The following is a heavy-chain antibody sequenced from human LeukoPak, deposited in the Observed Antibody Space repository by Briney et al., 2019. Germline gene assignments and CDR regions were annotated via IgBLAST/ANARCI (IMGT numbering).Heavy chain of an antibody. CDR1: GYTFTDYY. CDR2: VDPEDGET. D-gene: IGHD7-27*01. CDR3: ATDGEMNYFDY. V-gene: IGHV1-69-2*01. Sequence: ASVKVSCKVSGYTFTDYYMHWVQQAPGKGLEWTGLVDPEDGETIYAEKFQGRVTITADTSTDTAYMELSSLRSEDTAVYYCATDGEMNYFDYWGQGTLVTVSS. J-gene: IGHJ4*02.